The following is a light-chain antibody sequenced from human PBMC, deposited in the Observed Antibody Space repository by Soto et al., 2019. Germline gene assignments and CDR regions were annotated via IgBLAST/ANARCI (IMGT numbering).Light chain of an antibody. CDR1: STDVGGYKY. CDR2: DVT. V-gene: IGLV2-14*01. Sequence: QSALTQPASVSVSPGQSITISCTGTSTDVGGYKYVSWYQQHPGKAPKFMIYDVTSRPSGISNRFSGSKSGNTAFLIISGLQAEDEADYYCLSYTSSDTYVFGTGTKVTVL. J-gene: IGLJ1*01. CDR3: LSYTSSDTYV.